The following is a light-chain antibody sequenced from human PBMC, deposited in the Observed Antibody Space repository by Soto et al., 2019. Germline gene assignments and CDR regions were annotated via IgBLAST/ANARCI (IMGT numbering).Light chain of an antibody. V-gene: IGKV1-5*03. J-gene: IGKJ2*01. CDR3: QQYNTFSFT. Sequence: DIQMTQSPSTLSASLGDRVTITCRASRAISDWLAWYQQRPGKAPKLLIYRASRLESGVPSRFRGSGSGTEFTLTISGLQPDDFATYYCQQYNTFSFTFGHGTKLEI. CDR1: RAISDW. CDR2: RAS.